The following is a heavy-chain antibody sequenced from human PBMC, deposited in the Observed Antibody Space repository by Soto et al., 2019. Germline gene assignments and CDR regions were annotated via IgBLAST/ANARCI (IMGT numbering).Heavy chain of an antibody. CDR1: GFTFSSYA. V-gene: IGHV3-23*01. Sequence: DVQLLESGGGLVQPEGSLRLSCAASGFTFSSYAMGWVRQGPGKGLEWVAVVSIGGSTHYADSVRGRFTISRDNSKYTLSLQMNSLTAEDTAVYFCAKRRGAGGHFDYWGQGALVTVSS. CDR3: AKRRGAGGHFDY. J-gene: IGHJ4*02. CDR2: VSIGGST. D-gene: IGHD2-15*01.